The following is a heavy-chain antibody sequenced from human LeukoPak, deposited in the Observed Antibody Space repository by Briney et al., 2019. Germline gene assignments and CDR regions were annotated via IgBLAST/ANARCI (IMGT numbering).Heavy chain of an antibody. Sequence: ASVKVSCKASGGTFSSYAISWVRQAPGQGLEWMGRIIPILGIANYAQKFQGRVTITADKSTSTAYMELSSLRSEDTAVHYCARWGDSSGPPWGQGTLVTVSS. V-gene: IGHV1-69*04. CDR1: GGTFSSYA. CDR2: IIPILGIA. J-gene: IGHJ5*02. D-gene: IGHD3-22*01. CDR3: ARWGDSSGPP.